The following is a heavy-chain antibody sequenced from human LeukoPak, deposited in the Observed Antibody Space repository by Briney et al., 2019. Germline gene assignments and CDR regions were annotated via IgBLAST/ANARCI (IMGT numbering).Heavy chain of an antibody. CDR1: GGSISSTTYY. J-gene: IGHJ4*02. V-gene: IGHV4-61*05. D-gene: IGHD5-18*01. CDR3: ARGQKYRYGYTVTELGSGYFDY. CDR2: IYYSGRT. Sequence: PSETLSLTCTVSGGSISSTTYYWSWIRQPPGKGLEWIGYIYYSGRTRYNPSLKSPVTISVDTSKNQFSLRLSSVTAADTAVYFCARGQKYRYGYTVTELGSGYFDYWGQGTLVTVSS.